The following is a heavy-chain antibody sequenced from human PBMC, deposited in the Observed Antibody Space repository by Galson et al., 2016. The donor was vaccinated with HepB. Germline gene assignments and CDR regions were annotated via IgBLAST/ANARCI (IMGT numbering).Heavy chain of an antibody. J-gene: IGHJ4*02. V-gene: IGHV2-5*04. CDR3: VYAYDPYGSGTFYY. CDR1: GFSISTSGMG. Sequence: PALVKPTQTLTLTCTFSGFSISTSGMGVGWIRQPPGKALDWLAVIYWNDDKRYSPSLKSRLTITKDTSKNQVVLTMTKMDPVDTATYYCVYAYDPYGSGTFYYWGQGTLVTVSS. D-gene: IGHD3-10*01. CDR2: IYWNDDK.